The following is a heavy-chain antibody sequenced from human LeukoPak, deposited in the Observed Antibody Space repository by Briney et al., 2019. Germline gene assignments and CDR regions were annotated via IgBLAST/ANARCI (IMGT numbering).Heavy chain of an antibody. D-gene: IGHD6-6*01. CDR1: GGPISSGNYY. V-gene: IGHV4-61*02. CDR2: IYTSGST. CDR3: ARFSSSSGPEYWYFDL. Sequence: SQTLSLTCTVSGGPISSGNYYWNWIRQPAGKGLEWIGRIYTSGSTKYNPSLRSRVTISLDTSKNQFSLEMDSVTAADTAMYYAARFSSSSGPEYWYFDLWGRGTLVTVSS. J-gene: IGHJ2*01.